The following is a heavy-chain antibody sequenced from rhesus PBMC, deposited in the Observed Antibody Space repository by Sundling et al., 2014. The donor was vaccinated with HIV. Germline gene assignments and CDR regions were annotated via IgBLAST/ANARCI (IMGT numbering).Heavy chain of an antibody. J-gene: IGHJ4*01. CDR2: VSGNTGNT. D-gene: IGHD3-3*01. CDR3: ARDGAQFLDWLLSNYFDY. CDR1: GASIRNYW. V-gene: IGHV4-173*01. Sequence: QVQLQESGPGLVKPSETVSLTCTVSGASIRNYWWSWIRQPPGKGLEWIGRVSGNTGNTDYNPSLQSRVTLSRDLSKNQFSLKLSSVTAADTAMYYCARDGAQFLDWLLSNYFDYWGQGVLVTV.